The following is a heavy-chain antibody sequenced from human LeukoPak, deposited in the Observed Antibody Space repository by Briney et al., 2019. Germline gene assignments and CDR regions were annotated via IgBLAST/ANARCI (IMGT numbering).Heavy chain of an antibody. CDR3: ARWPKAKEDSSELRFDY. CDR1: GYTFTGYY. J-gene: IGHJ4*02. V-gene: IGHV1-2*02. Sequence: GASAKVSCKASGYTFTGYYMHWVRQAPGQGLEWMGWINPNSGGTNYAQKFQGRVTMTRDTSISTAYMELSRLRSDDTAVYYCARWPKAKEDSSELRFDYWGQGTLVTVSS. CDR2: INPNSGGT. D-gene: IGHD6-19*01.